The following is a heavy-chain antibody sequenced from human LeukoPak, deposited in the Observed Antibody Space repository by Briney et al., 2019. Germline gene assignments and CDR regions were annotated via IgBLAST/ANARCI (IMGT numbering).Heavy chain of an antibody. CDR2: VGRSSSYI. CDR1: GFTFSSHS. Sequence: GGSLRLSCAASGFTFSSHSMSWVRQAPGKVLGWVSSVGRSSSYIYYADSVKGRFTISRDNAKNSLYLQMSGLSAEDMAVYYCARGWSSYYFDYLGQGTLVTVSS. V-gene: IGHV3-21*01. J-gene: IGHJ4*02. CDR3: ARGWSSYYFDY. D-gene: IGHD2-15*01.